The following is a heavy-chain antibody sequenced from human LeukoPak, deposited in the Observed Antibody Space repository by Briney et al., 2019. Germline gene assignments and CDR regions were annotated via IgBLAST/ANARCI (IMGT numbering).Heavy chain of an antibody. CDR1: GYTFTSYG. J-gene: IGHJ5*02. CDR3: ARSSDIVVVVAATDNWFDP. D-gene: IGHD2-15*01. Sequence: GASVKVSCKASGYTFTSYGISWVRQAPGQGLEWMGWISAYNGNTNYAQKLQGRVTMTTDTSTRTAYMELRSLRSDDTAVYYCARSSDIVVVVAATDNWFDPWGQGTLVTVSS. V-gene: IGHV1-18*01. CDR2: ISAYNGNT.